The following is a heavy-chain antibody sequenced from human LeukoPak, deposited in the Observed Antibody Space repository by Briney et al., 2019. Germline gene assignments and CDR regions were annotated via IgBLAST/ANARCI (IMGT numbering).Heavy chain of an antibody. Sequence: GGSLRLSCAASGFTFSSYWMHWVRQAPGKGLVWVSRINSDGSSTSYADSVKGRFTISRDNAKNTLYLQMNSLRAEDTAVYYCAKGQRYFDWFDYWGQGTLVTVSS. CDR1: GFTFSSYW. J-gene: IGHJ5*01. D-gene: IGHD3-9*01. CDR3: AKGQRYFDWFDY. V-gene: IGHV3-74*01. CDR2: INSDGSST.